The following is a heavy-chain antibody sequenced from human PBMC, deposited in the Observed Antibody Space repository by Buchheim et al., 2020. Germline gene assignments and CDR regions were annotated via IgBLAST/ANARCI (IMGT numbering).Heavy chain of an antibody. CDR2: IYYSGST. V-gene: IGHV4-59*01. J-gene: IGHJ3*02. D-gene: IGHD6-6*01. CDR3: ARDQLLRSTSHAFDI. CDR1: GGSISSYY. Sequence: QVQLQESGPGLVKPSETLSLTCTVSGGSISSYYWSWIRQPPGKGLEWIGYIYYSGSTNYNPSLKSRVTISVDTSKNQFSLKLSSVTAADTAVYYCARDQLLRSTSHAFDIWGQGT.